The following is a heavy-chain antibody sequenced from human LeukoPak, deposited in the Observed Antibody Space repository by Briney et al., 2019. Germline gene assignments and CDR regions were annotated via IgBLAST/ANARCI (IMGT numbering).Heavy chain of an antibody. V-gene: IGHV1-69*05. CDR3: ARDRIPLLRYLDWLLDY. J-gene: IGHJ4*02. CDR1: GGTFSSYA. CDR2: IIPIFGTA. Sequence: SVKVSCKASGGTFSSYAISWVRQAPGQGLEWMGRIIPIFGTANYAQKVQGRVTITTDESTSTASMELSSLRSEDTAVYYCARDRIPLLRYLDWLLDYWGQGTLVTVSS. D-gene: IGHD3-9*01.